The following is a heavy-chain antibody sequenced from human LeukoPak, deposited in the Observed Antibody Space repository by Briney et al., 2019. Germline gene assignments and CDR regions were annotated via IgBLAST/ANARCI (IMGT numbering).Heavy chain of an antibody. Sequence: SETLSLTCIVPGGSISSSNYYWAWIRQPPGKGLEWIGTFYSGGSAYYDPSLTSRVSISKDTSDNQFSLRLYSVTAADTAVYYCARKQGGTMYDVWGQGTQVTVSS. D-gene: IGHD1-7*01. CDR1: GGSISSSNYY. CDR2: FYSGGSA. J-gene: IGHJ4*02. V-gene: IGHV4-39*07. CDR3: ARKQGGTMYDV.